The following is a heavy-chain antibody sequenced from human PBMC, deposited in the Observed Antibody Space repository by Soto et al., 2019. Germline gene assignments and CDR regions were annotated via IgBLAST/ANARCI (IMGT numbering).Heavy chain of an antibody. J-gene: IGHJ4*02. CDR1: GFTFSSYA. CDR3: ARGRKGYSYPDLDY. D-gene: IGHD5-18*01. V-gene: IGHV3-30-3*01. Sequence: GGSLRLSCAASGFTFSSYAMHWVRQAPGKGLEWVAVISYDGSNKYYADSVKGRFTISRDNSKNTLYLQMNSLRAEDTAVYYCARGRKGYSYPDLDYWGQGTLVTVSS. CDR2: ISYDGSNK.